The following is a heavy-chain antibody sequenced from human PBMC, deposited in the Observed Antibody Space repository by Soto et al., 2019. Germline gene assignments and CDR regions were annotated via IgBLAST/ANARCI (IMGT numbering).Heavy chain of an antibody. V-gene: IGHV3-23*01. CDR3: AKDSTRSSGWYLDY. CDR2: ISGSGGST. J-gene: IGHJ4*02. Sequence: GGSLRLSCVASGFSFSRYGMSWVRQAPGKGLEWVSAISGSGGSTDYADSVKGRFTISRDNSDNTLYLQMNSLRVEDTAVYYCAKDSTRSSGWYLDYWGQGTLVTVSS. D-gene: IGHD6-19*01. CDR1: GFSFSRYG.